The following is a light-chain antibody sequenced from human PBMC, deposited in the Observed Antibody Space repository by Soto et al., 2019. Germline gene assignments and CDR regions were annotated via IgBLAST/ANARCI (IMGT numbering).Light chain of an antibody. CDR3: CSYAGSSTLL. CDR2: EAS. V-gene: IGLV2-23*01. Sequence: QSVLTQPASVSGSPGQSITISCTGTSSDVGGYNLVSWYQQHPGKAPKLMIYEASKRPSGVSNRFSGSKSGNTASLTISGLQAEDEADYYCCSYAGSSTLLFGGGTKVTVL. J-gene: IGLJ2*01. CDR1: SSDVGGYNL.